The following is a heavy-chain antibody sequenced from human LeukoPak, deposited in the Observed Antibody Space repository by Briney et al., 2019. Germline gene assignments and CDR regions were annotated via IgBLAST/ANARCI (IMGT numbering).Heavy chain of an antibody. CDR1: GYSFTSYW. V-gene: IGHV5-51*01. CDR3: ARHDTLVGASQGWYFDL. J-gene: IGHJ2*01. D-gene: IGHD2-8*02. CDR2: IYPGDSDT. Sequence: GESLKISCKGSGYSFTSYWIGWVRQMPGKGLEWMGIIYPGDSDTRYSPSFQGQVTISADKSISTAYLQWSSLKASDTAMYYCARHDTLVGASQGWYFDLWGRGTLVTVSS.